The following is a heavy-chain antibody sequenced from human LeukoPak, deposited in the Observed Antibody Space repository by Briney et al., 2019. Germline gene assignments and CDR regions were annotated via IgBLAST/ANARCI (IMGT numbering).Heavy chain of an antibody. D-gene: IGHD6-19*01. CDR1: GGSISNYY. CDR2: IYYSGST. CDR3: ARDASSGMYYFDY. J-gene: IGHJ4*02. V-gene: IGHV4-59*12. Sequence: PSETLSLTCTVSGGSISNYYWSWIRQPPGKGLEWIGYIYYSGSTNYNPSLKSRVTISVDTSKNQFSLKLSSVTAADTAVYYCARDASSGMYYFDYWGQGTLVTVSS.